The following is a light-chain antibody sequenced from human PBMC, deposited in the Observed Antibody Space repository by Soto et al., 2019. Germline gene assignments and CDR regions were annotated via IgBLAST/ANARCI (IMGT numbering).Light chain of an antibody. Sequence: QSVLSQPASLSGSPGQSITISCTGTYSDVGTYDYVSWYQQHPGKAPKLMIYDVNYRPSGVSHRFSGSKSGNTASLTISGLQAEDEADYYCASYTSTSTLVVFGGGTKLTVL. CDR3: ASYTSTSTLVV. CDR1: YSDVGTYDY. V-gene: IGLV2-14*01. CDR2: DVN. J-gene: IGLJ2*01.